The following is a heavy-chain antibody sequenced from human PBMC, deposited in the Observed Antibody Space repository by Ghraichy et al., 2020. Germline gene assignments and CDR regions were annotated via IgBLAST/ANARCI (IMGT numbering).Heavy chain of an antibody. Sequence: SETLSLTCTVSGGSISSYYWSWIRQPPGKGLEWIGYIYYSGSTNYNPSLKSRVTISVDTSKNQFSLKLSSVTAADTAVYYCARVAYCGGDCLFGAFDIWGQGTMVTVSS. J-gene: IGHJ3*02. CDR3: ARVAYCGGDCLFGAFDI. CDR2: IYYSGST. CDR1: GGSISSYY. V-gene: IGHV4-59*01. D-gene: IGHD2-21*02.